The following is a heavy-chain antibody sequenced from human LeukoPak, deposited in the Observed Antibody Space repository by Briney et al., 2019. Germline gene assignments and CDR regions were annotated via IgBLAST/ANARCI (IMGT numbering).Heavy chain of an antibody. D-gene: IGHD2-15*01. Sequence: PGRSLRLSCAASGFTFSSYGMHWVRQAPGKGLEWVALIWYDGSNKYYADSVEGRFTISRDNSKNTLSLQMNSLRAEDTAVYYCARVRGSSYYMDVWGKGTTVTVSS. V-gene: IGHV3-33*01. CDR3: ARVRGSSYYMDV. CDR2: IWYDGSNK. J-gene: IGHJ6*03. CDR1: GFTFSSYG.